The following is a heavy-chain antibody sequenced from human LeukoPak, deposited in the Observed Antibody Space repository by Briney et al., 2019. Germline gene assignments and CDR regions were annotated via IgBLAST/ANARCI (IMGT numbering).Heavy chain of an antibody. CDR3: AKDGVVRGLGPYYFDS. V-gene: IGHV3-23*01. CDR2: ISYSGGTT. D-gene: IGHD3-10*01. Sequence: GGSLRLSCASSGFTFTSYAVSWVRQAPGKGLEWVSTISYSGGTTYHTDSVKGRFTISRDISKNTVYLQMNSLKAEDTAVYYCAKDGVVRGLGPYYFDSWGQGSLVTVSS. CDR1: GFTFTSYA. J-gene: IGHJ4*02.